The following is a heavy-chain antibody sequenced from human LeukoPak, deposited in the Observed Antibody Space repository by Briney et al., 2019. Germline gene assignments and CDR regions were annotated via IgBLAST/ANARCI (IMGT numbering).Heavy chain of an antibody. CDR3: ARLARPRSVGARLRVAFDI. CDR1: GYSFTSYW. V-gene: IGHV5-51*01. J-gene: IGHJ3*02. CDR2: IYPGDSDT. D-gene: IGHD3-16*01. Sequence: GESLKISRKGSGYSFTSYWIGWVRQMPGKGLEWMGIIYPGDSDTRYSPSFQGQVTISADKSISTAYLQWSSLKASDTAMYYCARLARPRSVGARLRVAFDIWGQGTMVTVSS.